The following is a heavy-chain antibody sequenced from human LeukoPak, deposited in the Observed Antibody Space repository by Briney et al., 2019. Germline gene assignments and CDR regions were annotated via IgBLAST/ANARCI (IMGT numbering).Heavy chain of an antibody. CDR2: ISVGAEYI. Sequence: PGGSLRLSCAASGFTFSTYVMNWFRQAPGKGLEWVSTISVGAEYIFYADSVKGRFTISRDNSKNTLYLQMSSLRAEDTAVYYCAKPLSGWYSFDYWGQGTLVTVSS. D-gene: IGHD6-19*01. J-gene: IGHJ4*02. V-gene: IGHV3-23*01. CDR3: AKPLSGWYSFDY. CDR1: GFTFSTYV.